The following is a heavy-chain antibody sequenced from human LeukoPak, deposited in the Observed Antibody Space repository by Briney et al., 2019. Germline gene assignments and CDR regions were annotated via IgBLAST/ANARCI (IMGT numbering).Heavy chain of an antibody. D-gene: IGHD6-13*01. CDR3: ARVAAAEESYYYYYMDV. CDR1: GFTFSSYA. V-gene: IGHV3-30-3*01. Sequence: GGSLRLSCAASGFTFSSYAMSWVRQAPGKGLEWVAVISYDGSNKYYADSVKGRFTISRDNSKNTLYLQMNSLRAEDTAVYYCARVAAAEESYYYYYMDVWGKGTTVTVSS. J-gene: IGHJ6*03. CDR2: ISYDGSNK.